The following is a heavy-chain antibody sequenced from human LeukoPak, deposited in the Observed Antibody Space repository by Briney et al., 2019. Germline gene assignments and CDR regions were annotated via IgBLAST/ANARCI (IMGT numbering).Heavy chain of an antibody. J-gene: IGHJ3*02. D-gene: IGHD6-13*01. CDR2: ISSSSSTI. V-gene: IGHV3-48*01. Sequence: GGSLRLSCAASGFTFSSCSMNWVRQAPGKGLEWVSFISSSSSTIYYADSVKGRFTISRDNAKNSLYLQMNSLRTEDTAVYYCAKGVSSSWSNDAFDIWGQGTMVTVSS. CDR1: GFTFSSCS. CDR3: AKGVSSSWSNDAFDI.